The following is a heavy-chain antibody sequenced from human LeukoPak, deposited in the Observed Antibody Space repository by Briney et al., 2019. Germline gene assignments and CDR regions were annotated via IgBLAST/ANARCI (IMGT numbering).Heavy chain of an antibody. D-gene: IGHD2/OR15-2a*01. CDR3: AKDGSMPWGYYMDV. J-gene: IGHJ6*03. V-gene: IGHV3-53*01. Sequence: PGGSLRLSCTVSGFTVSSNSMSWVRQAPGKGLEWVSFIYSGTIHYSDSVKGRFTISRDNSKNTLYLQMNSLRAEDTAVYYCAKDGSMPWGYYMDVWGKGTTVTISS. CDR2: IYSGTI. CDR1: GFTVSSNS.